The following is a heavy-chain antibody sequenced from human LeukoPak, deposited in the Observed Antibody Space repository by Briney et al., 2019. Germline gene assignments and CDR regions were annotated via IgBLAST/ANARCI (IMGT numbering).Heavy chain of an antibody. CDR3: ARDRQCGY. V-gene: IGHV1-18*01. CDR2: ISAYNDNT. Sequence: ASVKVSCKASGYTFNSYGICWVPQAPGQGLEWMGCISAYNDNTNYAPKLQGRVTMTTDTSTSTAYKELRSLRSDDTAVYYCARDRQCGYWGQGTLVTVSS. CDR1: GYTFNSYG. D-gene: IGHD2-21*01. J-gene: IGHJ4*02.